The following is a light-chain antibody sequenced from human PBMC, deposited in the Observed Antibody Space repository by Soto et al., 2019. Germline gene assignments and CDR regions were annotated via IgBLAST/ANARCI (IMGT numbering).Light chain of an antibody. V-gene: IGKV3-20*01. Sequence: EIVLTQSPGTLSLSPGERATLSCRASQSVSSSYLAWYQQKPGQAPRLLIYGASSRATGIPDRFSGSGSGTDFTLTISRLEPEDFAVYYCQQYDNLPTFGQGTKVEIK. J-gene: IGKJ1*01. CDR3: QQYDNLPT. CDR1: QSVSSSY. CDR2: GAS.